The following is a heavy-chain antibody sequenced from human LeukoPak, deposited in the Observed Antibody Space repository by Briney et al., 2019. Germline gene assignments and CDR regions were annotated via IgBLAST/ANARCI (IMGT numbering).Heavy chain of an antibody. CDR3: ARVAAAAGAGDYYYYYYMDV. J-gene: IGHJ6*03. Sequence: PSETLSLTCTVSGGSISSGSYYWSWIRQPAGKGLEWIGRIYTSGSTNYNPSLKSRVTISVDTSKNQFSLKLSSVTAADTAVYYCARVAAAAGAGDYYYYYYMDVWGKGTTVTVSS. CDR2: IYTSGST. CDR1: GGSISSGSYY. V-gene: IGHV4-61*02. D-gene: IGHD6-13*01.